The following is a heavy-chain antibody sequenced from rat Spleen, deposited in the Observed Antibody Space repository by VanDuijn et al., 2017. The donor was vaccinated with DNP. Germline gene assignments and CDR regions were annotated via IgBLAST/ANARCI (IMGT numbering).Heavy chain of an antibody. D-gene: IGHD5-1*01. CDR1: GFSITNNFK. CDR2: VTNAGST. CDR3: ARTGFDY. J-gene: IGHJ2*01. Sequence: EVLLQESGPGLVKPSQSLSLTCSVTGFSITNNFKWSWIRKFPGNKLEWMGYVTNAGSTDYNPSLKSRISITTDTSKNQFFLQLNSVATEDTATYYCARTGFDYWGQGVMVTVSS. V-gene: IGHV3-3*01.